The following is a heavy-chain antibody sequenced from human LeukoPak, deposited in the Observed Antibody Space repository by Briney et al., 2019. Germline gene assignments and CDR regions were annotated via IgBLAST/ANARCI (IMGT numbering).Heavy chain of an antibody. Sequence: SETLSLTCAVYGGSFSGYYWSWIRQPPGKGLEWIGEINHSGSTNYNPSLKSRVTISVGTSKNQFSLKLSSVTAADTAVYYCAREGVTFDYWGQGTLVTVSS. J-gene: IGHJ4*02. CDR1: GGSFSGYY. V-gene: IGHV4-34*01. D-gene: IGHD3-10*01. CDR2: INHSGST. CDR3: AREGVTFDY.